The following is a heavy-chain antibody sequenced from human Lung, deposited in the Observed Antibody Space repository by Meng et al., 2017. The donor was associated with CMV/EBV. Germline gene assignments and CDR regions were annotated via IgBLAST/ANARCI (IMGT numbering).Heavy chain of an antibody. J-gene: IGHJ4*02. V-gene: IGHV1-18*01. D-gene: IGHD1-26*01. CDR1: RSTFTQYR. Sequence: VKNAGPPLKASRKSSRSTFTQYRLTWLRQAPGQSLEMVGMDNSYNGNKNHAQTLQGRDTMTTDTATSTAYVELRSLRSDDPALYYSALAEVGNTSGVYWGQGTLVTVSS. CDR2: DNSYNGNK. CDR3: ALAEVGNTSGVY.